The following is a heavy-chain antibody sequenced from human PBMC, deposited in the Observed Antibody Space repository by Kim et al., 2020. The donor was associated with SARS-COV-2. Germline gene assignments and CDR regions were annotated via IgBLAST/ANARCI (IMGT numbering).Heavy chain of an antibody. Sequence: GGSLRLSCAASGFTFSSYAMSWVRQAPGKGLEWVSAISGSGGSTYYADSVKGRFTISRDNSKNTLYLQMNSLRAEDTAVYYCAKAYEPLRYFDWADYWGQGTLVTVSS. D-gene: IGHD3-9*01. CDR3: AKAYEPLRYFDWADY. CDR1: GFTFSSYA. V-gene: IGHV3-23*01. J-gene: IGHJ4*02. CDR2: ISGSGGST.